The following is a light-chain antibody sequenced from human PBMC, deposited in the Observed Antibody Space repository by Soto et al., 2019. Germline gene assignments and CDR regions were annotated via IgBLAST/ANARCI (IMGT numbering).Light chain of an antibody. J-gene: IGKJ1*01. CDR2: DAS. CDR3: LRYNAFSQT. V-gene: IGKV1-5*01. Sequence: DIPMTQSPSTLSASVGDRVTITCRASQSMNDWLAWYQQKPGKAPKVLIYDASSLQSGVPSRFSGSGSGTEFTLTIDSLQPDDVATYYCLRYNAFSQTFGQGTKVEL. CDR1: QSMNDW.